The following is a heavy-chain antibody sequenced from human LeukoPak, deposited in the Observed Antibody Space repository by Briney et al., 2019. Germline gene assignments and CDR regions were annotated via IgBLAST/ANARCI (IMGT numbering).Heavy chain of an antibody. CDR3: ARGWYQLLYGYNWFDP. Sequence: SETLSLTCAVYGGSFSGYYWSWIRQPPGKGLEWIGEINHSGSTNNNPSLKSRVTISVDTSKNQFSLKLSSVTAADTAVYYCARGWYQLLYGYNWFDPWGQGNLVTVSS. J-gene: IGHJ5*02. D-gene: IGHD2-2*02. CDR1: GGSFSGYY. CDR2: INHSGST. V-gene: IGHV4-34*01.